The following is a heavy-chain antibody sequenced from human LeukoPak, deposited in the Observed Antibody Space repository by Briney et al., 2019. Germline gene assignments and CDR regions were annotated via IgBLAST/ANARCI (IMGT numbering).Heavy chain of an antibody. V-gene: IGHV1-69*13. CDR2: IIPIFGTA. CDR3: ARDGKGYYDSSGIPLDY. J-gene: IGHJ4*02. D-gene: IGHD3-22*01. Sequence: SVKVSSKASGGTFSSYAISWVRQAPGQGLEWMGGIIPIFGTANYAQKFQGRVTITADESTSTAYMELSSLRPEDTAVYYCARDGKGYYDSSGIPLDYWGQGTLVTVSS. CDR1: GGTFSSYA.